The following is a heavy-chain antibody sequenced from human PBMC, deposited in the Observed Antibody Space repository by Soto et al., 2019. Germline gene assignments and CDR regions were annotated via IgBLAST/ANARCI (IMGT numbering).Heavy chain of an antibody. J-gene: IGHJ4*02. CDR2: ISTSGST. V-gene: IGHV4-59*01. CDR3: ARLGSSWSTQY. CDR1: GGSIGSYS. Sequence: QVQVQESGPGLVKPSETLSLTCTVSGGSIGSYSWSWIRQPPGKRLDWIGSISTSGSTNYNPSLNGRVNISVDTYKNQFSLKLSSVTAADTAVYYCARLGSSWSTQYWGQGTLVTVSS. D-gene: IGHD6-13*01.